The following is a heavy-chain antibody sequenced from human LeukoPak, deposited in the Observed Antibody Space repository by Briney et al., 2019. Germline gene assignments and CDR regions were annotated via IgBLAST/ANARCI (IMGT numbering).Heavy chain of an antibody. CDR2: IYYSGST. CDR3: ARERDYYDSSGAHDAFDI. Sequence: ETLSLTCTVSGGSVSSGSYYWSWIRQPPGKGLEWIGYIYYSGSTNYNPSLKSRVTISVDTSKNQFSLKLSSVTAADTAVYYCARERDYYDSSGAHDAFDIWGQGTMVTVSS. J-gene: IGHJ3*02. V-gene: IGHV4-61*01. D-gene: IGHD3-22*01. CDR1: GGSVSSGSYY.